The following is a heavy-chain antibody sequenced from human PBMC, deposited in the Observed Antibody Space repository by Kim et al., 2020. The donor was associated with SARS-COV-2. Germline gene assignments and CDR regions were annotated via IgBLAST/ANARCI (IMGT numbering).Heavy chain of an antibody. Sequence: GGSLRLSCAASGFTFSSYSMNWVRQAPGKGLEWVSSISSSSSYIYYADSVKGRFTISRDNAKNSLYLQMNSLRAEDTAVYYCARGFIAARPAGYNWFDPWGQGTLVTVSS. CDR2: ISSSSSYI. V-gene: IGHV3-21*01. CDR3: ARGFIAARPAGYNWFDP. J-gene: IGHJ5*02. D-gene: IGHD6-6*01. CDR1: GFTFSSYS.